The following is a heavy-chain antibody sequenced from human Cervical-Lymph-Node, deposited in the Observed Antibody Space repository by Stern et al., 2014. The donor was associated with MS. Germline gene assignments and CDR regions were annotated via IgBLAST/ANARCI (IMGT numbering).Heavy chain of an antibody. Sequence: VQLVESGAEVKKPGASVKVSCKASGYTFTSYYMHWVRQAPGQGLEWMGGIIPIFGTANYAQKFQGRVTITADESTSTAYMELSSLRSEDTAVYYCARDQGRNVYWGQGTLVTVSS. CDR3: ARDQGRNVY. CDR2: IIPIFGTA. D-gene: IGHD3-10*01. CDR1: GYTFTSYY. J-gene: IGHJ4*02. V-gene: IGHV1-69*01.